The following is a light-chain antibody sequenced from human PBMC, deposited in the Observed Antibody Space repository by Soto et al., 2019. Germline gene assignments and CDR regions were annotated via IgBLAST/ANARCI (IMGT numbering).Light chain of an antibody. Sequence: DIQMTQSPSTLSASVGDRVTITCRASQSISSWLAWYQQKPGKAPKLLIYKASSLESGVPSRFSGSGSGTEFTLTNSSLQPDDFAPYYCQQYSTFGQGTKVEIK. CDR2: KAS. J-gene: IGKJ1*01. V-gene: IGKV1-5*03. CDR3: QQYST. CDR1: QSISSW.